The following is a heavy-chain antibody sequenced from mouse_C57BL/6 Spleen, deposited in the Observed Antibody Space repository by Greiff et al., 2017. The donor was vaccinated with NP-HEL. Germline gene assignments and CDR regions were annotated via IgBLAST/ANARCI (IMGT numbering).Heavy chain of an antibody. CDR2: INPGSGGT. J-gene: IGHJ2*01. V-gene: IGHV1-54*01. CDR3: ARGDYYGSSYFDY. CDR1: GYAFTNYL. D-gene: IGHD1-1*01. Sequence: VKLMESGAELVRPGTSVKVSCKASGYAFTNYLIEWVKQRPGQGLEWIGVINPGSGGTNYNEKFKGKATLTADKSSSTAYMQLSSLTSEDSAVYFCARGDYYGSSYFDYWGQGTTLTVSS.